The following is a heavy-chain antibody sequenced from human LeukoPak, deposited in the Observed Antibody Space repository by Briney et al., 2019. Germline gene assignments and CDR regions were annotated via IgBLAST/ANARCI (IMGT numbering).Heavy chain of an antibody. CDR2: IYYNGST. CDR1: GGSISSGDYY. J-gene: IGHJ4*02. D-gene: IGHD3-22*01. CDR3: ARGYDSSNYYPYY. V-gene: IGHV4-30-4*08. Sequence: PSETLSLTCIVSGGSISSGDYYWSWIRQPPGKGLEWIGYIYYNGSTYYNPSLKSRVTISVDTSKNQFSLKLSSVTAADTAVYYCARGYDSSNYYPYYWGQGTLVTVSS.